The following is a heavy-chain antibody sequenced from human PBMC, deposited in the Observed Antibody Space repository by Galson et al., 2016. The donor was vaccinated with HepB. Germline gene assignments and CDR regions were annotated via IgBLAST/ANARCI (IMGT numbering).Heavy chain of an antibody. D-gene: IGHD6-19*01. V-gene: IGHV1-18*04. Sequence: SVKVSCKASGYTFDSYGISWVRLAPGLGLEWMGWISVYNGDTKFAQKFHDRVTMTRDTSTDTAYMELTSLTPDDTAVYYCARGGRWLPFDYWGQGSLVTVSS. CDR2: ISVYNGDT. J-gene: IGHJ4*02. CDR3: ARGGRWLPFDY. CDR1: GYTFDSYG.